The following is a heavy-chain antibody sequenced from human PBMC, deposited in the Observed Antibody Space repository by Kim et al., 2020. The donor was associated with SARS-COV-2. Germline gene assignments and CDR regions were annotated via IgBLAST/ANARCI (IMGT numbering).Heavy chain of an antibody. CDR1: GFTFDDYG. J-gene: IGHJ4*02. V-gene: IGHV3-20*01. CDR2: INWNGGST. CDR3: ARSRYDYIWGSYRSYYFGY. Sequence: GGSLRLSCAASGFTFDDYGVRWVRQAPGKGLEWVSGINWNGGSTGYADSVKGRFTISRDNAKNSLYLQMNSLRAEDTALYHCARSRYDYIWGSYRSYYFGYWGRGNLVTVSS. D-gene: IGHD3-16*02.